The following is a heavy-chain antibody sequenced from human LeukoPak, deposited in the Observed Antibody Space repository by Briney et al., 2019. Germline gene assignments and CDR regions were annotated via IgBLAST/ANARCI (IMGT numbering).Heavy chain of an antibody. CDR3: ASWPVGWYGEDS. D-gene: IGHD6-19*01. CDR1: GFTFNNYS. V-gene: IGHV3-48*01. Sequence: GGSLRLSCAASGFTFNNYSMNWVRQAPGKGLEWVSYISSSSGSIYYADSVEGRFTISRDNAKNSLYLQMNSLRVEDTAVYYCASWPVGWYGEDSWGQGTLVTVSS. CDR2: ISSSSGSI. J-gene: IGHJ4*02.